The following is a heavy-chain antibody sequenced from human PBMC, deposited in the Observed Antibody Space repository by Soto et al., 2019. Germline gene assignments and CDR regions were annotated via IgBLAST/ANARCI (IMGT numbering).Heavy chain of an antibody. Sequence: SETLSLTCAVYGGSXSGYYWSWIRQPPGKGLEWIGEINHSGSTNYNPSLKSRVTISVDTSKNQFSLKLSSVTAADTAVYYCARGALYYYGSGEYLQHWGQGTLVTVSS. J-gene: IGHJ1*01. D-gene: IGHD3-10*01. CDR3: ARGALYYYGSGEYLQH. V-gene: IGHV4-34*01. CDR1: GGSXSGYY. CDR2: INHSGST.